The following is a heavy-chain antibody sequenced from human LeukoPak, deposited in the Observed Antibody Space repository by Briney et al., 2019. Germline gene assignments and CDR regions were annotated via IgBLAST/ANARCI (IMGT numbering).Heavy chain of an antibody. J-gene: IGHJ5*02. D-gene: IGHD3-10*01. CDR3: ARAPLGYNWFDP. V-gene: IGHV1-2*06. CDR1: GYTFTGYY. CDR2: INPNSGGT. Sequence: SVKVSCKASGYTFTGYYMHWVRQAPGQGLEWMGRINPNSGGTNYAQKFQGRVTMTKDTSISTGYMELSRLRSDDTAVYYCARAPLGYNWFDPWGQGTLVTVSS.